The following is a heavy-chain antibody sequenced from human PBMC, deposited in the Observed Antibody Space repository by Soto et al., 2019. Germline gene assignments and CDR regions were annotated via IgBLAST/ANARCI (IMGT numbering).Heavy chain of an antibody. J-gene: IGHJ5*02. V-gene: IGHV3-21*01. Sequence: GGSLRLSCAASGFTFSSYAMHWVRQAPGKGLEWVSSISSSSSYIYYADSVKGRFTISRDNAKNSLYLQMNSLRAEDTAVYYCARRAEGYDFWSGYLSPLWFDPWGQGTLVTVSS. D-gene: IGHD3-3*01. CDR3: ARRAEGYDFWSGYLSPLWFDP. CDR2: ISSSSSYI. CDR1: GFTFSSYA.